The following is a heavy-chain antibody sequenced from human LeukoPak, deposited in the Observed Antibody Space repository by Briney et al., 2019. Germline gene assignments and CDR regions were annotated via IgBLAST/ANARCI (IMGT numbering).Heavy chain of an antibody. CDR1: GFSLSTGGVG. D-gene: IGHD6-13*01. CDR2: IYWNDDK. CDR3: AHRPRTYSSSWYRNNWFDP. J-gene: IGHJ5*02. Sequence: SGPTLVKPTQTLTLTCTFSGFSLSTGGVGVGWIRQPPGKALEWLALIYWNDDKRYSPSLKSRLTITKDTSKNQVVLTMTNMDPVDTATYYCAHRPRTYSSSWYRNNWFDPWGQGTLVTVSS. V-gene: IGHV2-5*01.